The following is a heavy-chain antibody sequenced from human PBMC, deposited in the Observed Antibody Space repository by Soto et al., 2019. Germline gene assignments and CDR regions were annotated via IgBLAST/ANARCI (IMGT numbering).Heavy chain of an antibody. CDR3: VRERFFYDVTGQED. CDR1: GFPFSTYE. V-gene: IGHV3-48*03. CDR2: ITTSGSDM. D-gene: IGHD3-3*01. Sequence: PGGSLRLSCAGSGFPFSTYEMNWVRQAPGKGLEWIAHITTSGSDMNYADSVKGRFTISRDNSKSSVFLQMNSLRVEDTAIYYCVRERFFYDVTGQEDWGRGTQVTVSS. J-gene: IGHJ4*02.